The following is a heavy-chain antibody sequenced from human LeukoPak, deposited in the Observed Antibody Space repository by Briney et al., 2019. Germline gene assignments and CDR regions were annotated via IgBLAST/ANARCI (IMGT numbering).Heavy chain of an antibody. CDR2: MYYSGST. Sequence: SETLSLTCTVSGGSISSGDYYWSWIRQPPGKGLEWVAYMYYSGSTYYNPSLKSRVAISVDTSKNQFSLKLSSVTAADTAVYYCARLSPGIAVAGTRYYYYYYMDVWGKGTTVTVSS. CDR1: GGSISSGDYY. D-gene: IGHD6-19*01. J-gene: IGHJ6*03. V-gene: IGHV4-30-4*01. CDR3: ARLSPGIAVAGTRYYYYYYMDV.